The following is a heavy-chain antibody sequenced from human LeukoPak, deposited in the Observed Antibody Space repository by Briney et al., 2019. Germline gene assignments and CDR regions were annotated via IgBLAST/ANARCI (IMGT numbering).Heavy chain of an antibody. CDR3: AKDGLTGVPSS. CDR1: GFTFNDYA. Sequence: GGSLRLSCAASGFTFNDYAMYWVRQAPGKGLEWVSRINWNSGSIGYADSVKGRFTISRDNAKNSLFLQMNSLRAEDTALYYCAKDGLTGVPSSWGQGTLVTVSA. V-gene: IGHV3-9*01. D-gene: IGHD3-9*01. CDR2: INWNSGSI. J-gene: IGHJ5*02.